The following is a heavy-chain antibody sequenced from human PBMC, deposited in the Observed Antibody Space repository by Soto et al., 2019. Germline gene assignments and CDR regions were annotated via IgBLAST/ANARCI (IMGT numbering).Heavy chain of an antibody. CDR3: ATDDESSGHAGTFHH. V-gene: IGHV3-30*04. D-gene: IGHD3-22*01. Sequence: QVQLVESGGGVVQPGRSLRLSGTASGFTFSTYVMHWVRQAPGEGLEWVAGLSVDGTRTHYPDSVKGRFTISRDNSKNTLYLYMDSLTAEETAVYYCATDDESSGHAGTFHHWGQGTLVIVS. J-gene: IGHJ1*01. CDR2: LSVDGTRT. CDR1: GFTFSTYV.